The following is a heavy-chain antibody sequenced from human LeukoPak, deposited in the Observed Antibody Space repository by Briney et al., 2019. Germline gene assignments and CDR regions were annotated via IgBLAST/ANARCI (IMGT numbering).Heavy chain of an antibody. Sequence: GGSLRLSCAASGFTFSSYSMNWVRQAPGKGLEWVSGISSSSSYIYYADSVKGRFTISRDNAKNSLYLQMNSLRAEDTAVYYCAGLIVVAGTFYYYGMDVWGQGTTVTVSS. CDR2: ISSSSSYI. J-gene: IGHJ6*02. CDR1: GFTFSSYS. V-gene: IGHV3-21*01. CDR3: AGLIVVAGTFYYYGMDV. D-gene: IGHD3-22*01.